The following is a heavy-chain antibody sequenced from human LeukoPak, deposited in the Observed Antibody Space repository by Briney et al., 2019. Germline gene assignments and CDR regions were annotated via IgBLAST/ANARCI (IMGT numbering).Heavy chain of an antibody. D-gene: IGHD2-2*02. CDR1: GYTFTSYG. CDR2: ISAYNGNT. J-gene: IGHJ3*02. Sequence: ASVKVSCKASGYTFTSYGISWVRQAPGQGLEWMGWISAYNGNTNYAQKLQGRVTMTTDTSTSTAYMELRSLRSDDTAVYYCARGVYQHPCSSTSCYTVGDAFDIWGQGTMVTVSS. CDR3: ARGVYQHPCSSTSCYTVGDAFDI. V-gene: IGHV1-18*01.